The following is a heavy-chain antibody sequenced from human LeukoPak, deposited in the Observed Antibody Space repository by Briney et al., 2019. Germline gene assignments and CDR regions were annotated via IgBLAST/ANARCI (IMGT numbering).Heavy chain of an antibody. V-gene: IGHV3-30-3*01. J-gene: IGHJ4*02. CDR3: ARSRGATGYYWVDY. Sequence: GGSLRLSCAAPGFTFSSYAMHWVRQAPGKGLEWVAVISYDGSNKYYADSVKGQFTISRDNSKNTFYLEMNSLRAEDTAVYYCARSRGATGYYWVDYWGQGTLVTVSS. CDR2: ISYDGSNK. D-gene: IGHD3-22*01. CDR1: GFTFSSYA.